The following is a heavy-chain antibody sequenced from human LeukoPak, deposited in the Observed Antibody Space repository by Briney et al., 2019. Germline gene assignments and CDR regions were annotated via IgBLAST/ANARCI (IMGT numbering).Heavy chain of an antibody. D-gene: IGHD3-22*01. J-gene: IGHJ6*02. CDR1: GYTFTSYA. V-gene: IGHV1-3*01. CDR2: INAGNGNT. Sequence: ASVKVSCKASGYTFTSYAMHWVRQAPGQRLEWMGWINAGNGNTKYSQKFQGRVTITRDTSASTAYMELSSLRSEDTAVYYCARDSNDYYDSSGYVYYYYGMDVWGQGTTDTVSS. CDR3: ARDSNDYYDSSGYVYYYYGMDV.